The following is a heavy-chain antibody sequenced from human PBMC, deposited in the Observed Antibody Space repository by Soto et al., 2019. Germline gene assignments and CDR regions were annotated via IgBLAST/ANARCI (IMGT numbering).Heavy chain of an antibody. J-gene: IGHJ6*02. CDR1: GGSFSGYY. CDR2: INHSGST. Sequence: SETLSLTCAVYGGSFSGYYWSWIRQPPGKGLEWIGEINHSGSTNYNPSLKSRVTISVDTSKNQFSLKLSSVTAADTAVYYCARDAGIAAAGTGYYYYGMDVWGQGTTVTVSS. D-gene: IGHD6-13*01. CDR3: ARDAGIAAAGTGYYYYGMDV. V-gene: IGHV4-34*09.